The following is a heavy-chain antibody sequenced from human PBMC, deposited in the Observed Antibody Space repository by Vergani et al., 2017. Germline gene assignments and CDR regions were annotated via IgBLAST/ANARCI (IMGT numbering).Heavy chain of an antibody. CDR3: ARDPPYDILTGYL. J-gene: IGHJ5*02. Sequence: EVQLVESGGGLVKPGGSLRLSCAASGFNFSSYSMHWVRQAPGKGLEWVSSISSSSSYIYYADSVKGRFTISRDNAKNSLYLQMNSLRAEDTAVYYCARDPPYDILTGYLWGQGTLVTVSS. CDR2: ISSSSSYI. D-gene: IGHD3-9*01. CDR1: GFNFSSYS. V-gene: IGHV3-21*01.